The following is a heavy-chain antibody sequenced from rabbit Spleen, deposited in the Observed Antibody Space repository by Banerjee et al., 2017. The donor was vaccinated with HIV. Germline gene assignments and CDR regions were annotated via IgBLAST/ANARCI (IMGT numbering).Heavy chain of an antibody. J-gene: IGHJ6*01. Sequence: QSLEESGGDLVKPGASLTLTCIASGVSFSVSSYMCWVRQAPGKGLEWIACIDTGNAKTYYASWAKGRFTISKTSSTTVTLQMTSLTVADTATYFCARDTSSSFSSYGMDLWGPGTLVTVS. CDR1: GVSFSVSSY. CDR2: IDTGNAKT. CDR3: ARDTSSSFSSYGMDL. V-gene: IGHV1S40*01. D-gene: IGHD1-1*01.